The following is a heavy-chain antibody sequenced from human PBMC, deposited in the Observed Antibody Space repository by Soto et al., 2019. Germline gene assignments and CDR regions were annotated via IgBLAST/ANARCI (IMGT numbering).Heavy chain of an antibody. CDR3: PKAYQYGVCSSGGCFTPDY. Sequence: EVQLLESGGGSVQPGGSLRLSCAASGFTFSNFAMTWVRQAPGKGLEWVSSISGSGATTHYADSVKGRFTIPRDNSKNTLFLRMSGRRAEDTALYYCPKAYQYGVCSSGGCFTPDYGGKEPPVPASS. D-gene: IGHD2-15*01. CDR1: GFTFSNFA. V-gene: IGHV3-23*01. J-gene: IGHJ4*02. CDR2: ISGSGATT.